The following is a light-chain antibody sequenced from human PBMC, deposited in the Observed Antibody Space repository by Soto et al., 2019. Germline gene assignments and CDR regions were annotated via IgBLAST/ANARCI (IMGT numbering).Light chain of an antibody. CDR1: QSVSSN. CDR2: GAS. CDR3: QQYGSSAPTT. V-gene: IGKV3-20*01. Sequence: EIVMTQSPATLSVSPGERATLSCRASQSVSSNLAWYQQKPGQAPRLLIYGASTRATGIPDRSSGXXXXTDFNLTSSXLELEDFPVYYCQQYGSSAPTTFGHGTKVDIK. J-gene: IGKJ1*01.